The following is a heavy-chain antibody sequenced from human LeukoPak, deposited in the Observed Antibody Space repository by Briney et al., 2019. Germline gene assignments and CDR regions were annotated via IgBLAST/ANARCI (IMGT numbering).Heavy chain of an antibody. J-gene: IGHJ5*02. CDR2: NNGDGSTT. V-gene: IGHV3-74*01. CDR1: GFSLSGYW. CDR3: ARDPRNVGLAP. D-gene: IGHD2-15*01. Sequence: GGSLRLSCVASGFSLSGYWMYWVCQAPGKGLMYISRNNGDGSTTNYADVVKGRFTMSRDNVKNTLYLQMNSLRVEDTAVYYCARDPRNVGLAPWGQGTLVTVSS.